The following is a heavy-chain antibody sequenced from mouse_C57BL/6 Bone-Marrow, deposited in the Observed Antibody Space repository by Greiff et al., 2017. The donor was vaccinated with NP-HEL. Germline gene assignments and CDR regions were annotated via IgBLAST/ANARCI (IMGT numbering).Heavy chain of an antibody. CDR1: GFTFSSYA. Sequence: EVQLVESGGGLVKPGGSLKLSCAASGFTFSSYAMSWVRQTPEKRLEWVATISDGGSYTYYPDNVKGRFTISRDNAKNNLYLQMSHLKSEDTAMYYCARHSNYRFAYWGQGTLVTVSA. J-gene: IGHJ3*01. D-gene: IGHD2-5*01. V-gene: IGHV5-4*01. CDR2: ISDGGSYT. CDR3: ARHSNYRFAY.